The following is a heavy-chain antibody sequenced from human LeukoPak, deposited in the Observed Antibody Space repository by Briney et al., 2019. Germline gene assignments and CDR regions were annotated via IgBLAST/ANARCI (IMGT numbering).Heavy chain of an antibody. V-gene: IGHV3-23*01. J-gene: IGHJ4*02. CDR1: GFTFSSYA. CDR3: AKLCSGGSCYWNY. CDR2: ISASGRTT. Sequence: QAGGSLRLPCVAAGFTFSSYAMSWVRQAPGKGLEWVSHISASGRTTDYADSVKGRFTISRDNSKNTVYLQMNSLRAEDTAVYYCAKLCSGGSCYWNYWGQGTLVTVSS. D-gene: IGHD2-15*01.